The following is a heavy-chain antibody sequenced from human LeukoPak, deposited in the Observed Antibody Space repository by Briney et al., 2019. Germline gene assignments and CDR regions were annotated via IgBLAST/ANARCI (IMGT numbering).Heavy chain of an antibody. CDR3: ARTSSGWYHDY. CDR2: IFSNDEK. V-gene: IGHV2-26*01. CDR1: GFSLSNARMG. D-gene: IGHD6-19*01. Sequence: SGPVLVKPTETLTLTCTVSGFSLSNARMGVSWIRQPPVKALEWLAHIFSNDEKSYSTSLKCRLTISKDTSKSQVVLTMTNMDPVVTATYYCARTSSGWYHDYWGQGTLVTVSS. J-gene: IGHJ4*02.